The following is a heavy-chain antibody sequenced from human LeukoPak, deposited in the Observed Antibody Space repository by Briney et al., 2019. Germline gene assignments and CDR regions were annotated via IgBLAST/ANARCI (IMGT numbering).Heavy chain of an antibody. CDR3: AREMATRAEYFQH. CDR2: ISSSSSYI. V-gene: IGHV3-21*01. Sequence: GGSLRLSCAASGFTFSSYSMTWVRQAPGKGLEWVSSISSSSSYIYYADSVKGRFTISRDNAKNSLYLQMNSLRAEDTAVYYCAREMATRAEYFQHWGQGTLVTVSS. D-gene: IGHD5-24*01. CDR1: GFTFSSYS. J-gene: IGHJ1*01.